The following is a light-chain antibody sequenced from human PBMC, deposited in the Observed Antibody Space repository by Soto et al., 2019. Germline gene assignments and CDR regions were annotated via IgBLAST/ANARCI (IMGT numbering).Light chain of an antibody. CDR1: SSNIGSNY. Sequence: QSVLTQPPSASGTPGQRVTISCSGSSSNIGSNYVAWYQQLPGTTPQLLIYRNNQRPSGLPDRFSGSKSCTSASLSISGSLSEDEVDYYGAAWDDSLSGVVFGGGTKLTVL. J-gene: IGLJ2*01. V-gene: IGLV1-47*01. CDR2: RNN. CDR3: AAWDDSLSGVV.